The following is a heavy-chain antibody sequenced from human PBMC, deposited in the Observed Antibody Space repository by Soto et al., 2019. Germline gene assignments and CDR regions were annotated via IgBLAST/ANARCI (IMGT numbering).Heavy chain of an antibody. Sequence: QITLKESGPTLMKPTQTLTLTCTFSGFSLSTNGVGVGWIRQPPGKALEWLALIYWDDDSRYSPSLKSRLAITKDTCKTQVVLTMTNMDPVDTGTYYCAHRNPKYRSDWNGGWFDPWGQGTLVTVSS. V-gene: IGHV2-5*02. CDR1: GFSLSTNGVG. CDR2: IYWDDDS. D-gene: IGHD6-19*01. CDR3: AHRNPKYRSDWNGGWFDP. J-gene: IGHJ5*02.